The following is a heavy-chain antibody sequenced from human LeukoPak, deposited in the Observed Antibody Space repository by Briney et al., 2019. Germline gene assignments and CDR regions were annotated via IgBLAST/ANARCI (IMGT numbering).Heavy chain of an antibody. D-gene: IGHD3-22*01. CDR3: ARDRYYDSSGYYRNWYFDL. Sequence: GASVKASCKASGYTFTSYGISWVRQAPGQGLEWMGWISADKGNTNYAQKLQGRVTMTTDTSTSTAYMELRSLRSDDTAVYYCARDRYYDSSGYYRNWYFDLWGRGTLVTVSS. V-gene: IGHV1-18*01. J-gene: IGHJ2*01. CDR1: GYTFTSYG. CDR2: ISADKGNT.